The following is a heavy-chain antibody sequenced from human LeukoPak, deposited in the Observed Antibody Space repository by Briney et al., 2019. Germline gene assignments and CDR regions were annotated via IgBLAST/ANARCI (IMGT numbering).Heavy chain of an antibody. J-gene: IGHJ3*02. CDR3: TRHAGIQDAFDT. V-gene: IGHV4-59*08. CDR1: DDSFRPYY. D-gene: IGHD5-18*01. Sequence: SETLSLTCTVSDDSFRPYYWSWIRQPPGKGLEWIGYVFYSGGTRYSPSLRSRVTISLETSKRQFSLKLTSVTAADTGVYYCTRHAGIQDAFDTWGPGTMVIVS. CDR2: VFYSGGT.